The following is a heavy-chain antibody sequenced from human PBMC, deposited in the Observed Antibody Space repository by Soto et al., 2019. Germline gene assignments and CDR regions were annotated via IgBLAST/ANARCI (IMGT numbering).Heavy chain of an antibody. CDR3: DRVAQMATSDFDY. D-gene: IGHD5-12*01. J-gene: IGHJ4*02. Sequence: QVQLQESGPGLVKPSQTLSLTCTVSGGSISSGDYYWSWIRQPPGKGLEWIGDIYYSGSTYYNPSLKSRVTISVDTSKNQFSLELSSVTAADTAVYYCDRVAQMATSDFDYWGQGTLVTVSS. CDR1: GGSISSGDYY. CDR2: IYYSGST. V-gene: IGHV4-30-4*01.